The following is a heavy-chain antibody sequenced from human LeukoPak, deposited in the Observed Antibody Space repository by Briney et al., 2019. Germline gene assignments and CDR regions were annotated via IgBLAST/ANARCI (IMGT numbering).Heavy chain of an antibody. CDR2: ISGSGGST. D-gene: IGHD6-13*01. Sequence: GGSLRLSCAASGFTFSSYAMSWVRQAPGKGLEWVSAISGSGGSTYYADSVKGRFTVSRDNSKNTLYLQMNSLRAEDTAVYYCAKPSVTSSWPSWFDPWGQGTLVTVSS. CDR3: AKPSVTSSWPSWFDP. J-gene: IGHJ5*02. CDR1: GFTFSSYA. V-gene: IGHV3-23*01.